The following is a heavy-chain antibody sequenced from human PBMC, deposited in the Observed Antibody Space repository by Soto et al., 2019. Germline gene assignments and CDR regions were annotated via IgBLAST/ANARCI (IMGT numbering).Heavy chain of an antibody. CDR2: IYHSGST. Sequence: QLQLQESGSGLVKPSQTLSLTCAVSGGSISSGGYSWSWIRQPPGKGLEWIGYIYHSGSTYYNPSLKSRVTISVDRSKNQFSRKLSSVTAADTAVYYCARGPILWGQPGYFDLWGRDTLVTVSS. CDR1: GGSISSGGYS. CDR3: ARGPILWGQPGYFDL. J-gene: IGHJ2*01. V-gene: IGHV4-30-2*01. D-gene: IGHD2-21*01.